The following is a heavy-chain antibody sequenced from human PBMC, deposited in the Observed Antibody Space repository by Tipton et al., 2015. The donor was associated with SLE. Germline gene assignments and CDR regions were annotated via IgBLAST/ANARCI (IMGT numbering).Heavy chain of an antibody. D-gene: IGHD1-26*01. CDR3: ARTLVATTWDLVEFDY. CDR2: IYYTGST. Sequence: TLSLTCTVSGVSINSHYWGWIRQPPGKGLEWIGYIYYTGSTNYNPSLKSRVTISLDTSKKQFSLNLRFVTAADTAVYYCARTLVATTWDLVEFDYWGQGTVVTVSS. CDR1: GVSINSHY. V-gene: IGHV4-59*11. J-gene: IGHJ4*02.